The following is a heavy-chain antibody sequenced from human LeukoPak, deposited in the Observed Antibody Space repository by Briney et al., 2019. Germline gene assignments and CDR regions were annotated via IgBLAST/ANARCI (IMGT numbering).Heavy chain of an antibody. J-gene: IGHJ4*02. Sequence: SETLSLTCSVSGASISSHYWSWIRQPPGKGLEWIGYIYYSGITNYNPSLKSRVTISVDTSKNQFSLKLSSVTAADTAVYYCARDALEMATYYFDSWGQGTWVTVSS. D-gene: IGHD5-24*01. CDR1: GASISSHY. CDR2: IYYSGIT. CDR3: ARDALEMATYYFDS. V-gene: IGHV4-59*11.